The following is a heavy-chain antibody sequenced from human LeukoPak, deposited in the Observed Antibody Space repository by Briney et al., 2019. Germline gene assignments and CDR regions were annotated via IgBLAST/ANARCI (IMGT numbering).Heavy chain of an antibody. CDR3: AKDFRDCRGGSCYSASDY. Sequence: GGSLRLSCAASGFTLGGYTMDWVRQAPGKGVEGVSVISWDGGSTYYADSVKGRFTISRDNSKNSLYLQMNSLRTEDTALYYCAKDFRDCRGGSCYSASDYWGQGTLVTVSS. CDR2: ISWDGGST. V-gene: IGHV3-43*01. D-gene: IGHD2-15*01. J-gene: IGHJ4*02. CDR1: GFTLGGYT.